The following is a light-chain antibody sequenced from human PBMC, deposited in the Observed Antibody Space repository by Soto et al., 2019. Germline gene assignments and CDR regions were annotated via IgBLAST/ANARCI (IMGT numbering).Light chain of an antibody. Sequence: QSALTQPASVSGSPGQSITISCTGTSSDVGNYNLVSWYQQHLGKAPKGIIYEGSKRPSGVSNRFSGSKSGNTASLTISGLQAEDEAEYYCCSYAGSVVFGGGTKLTVL. CDR3: CSYAGSVV. J-gene: IGLJ2*01. CDR2: EGS. CDR1: SSDVGNYNL. V-gene: IGLV2-23*01.